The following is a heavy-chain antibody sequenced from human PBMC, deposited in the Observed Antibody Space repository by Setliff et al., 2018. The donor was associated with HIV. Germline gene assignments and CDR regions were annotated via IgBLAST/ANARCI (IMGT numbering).Heavy chain of an antibody. CDR1: GYTFTSYG. CDR3: ARDSEEWELLVYFQH. CDR2: ISAYNGNT. D-gene: IGHD1-26*01. V-gene: IGHV1-18*01. Sequence: ASVKVSCKASGYTFTSYGISWVRQAPGQGLEWMGWISAYNGNTTYAQKLQGRVTMTTDTSTSTAYMELRSLRSDDTAVYYCARDSEEWELLVYFQHWGQGTLVTVSS. J-gene: IGHJ1*01.